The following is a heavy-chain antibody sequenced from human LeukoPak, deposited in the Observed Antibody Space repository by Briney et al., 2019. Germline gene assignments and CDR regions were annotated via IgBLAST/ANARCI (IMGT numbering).Heavy chain of an antibody. J-gene: IGHJ4*02. V-gene: IGHV1-69*13. CDR2: IFPAFGSV. CDR1: GGTFSDYA. D-gene: IGHD3-10*01. Sequence: SVKVSCKASGGTFSDYAFIWVRQAPGQGLEVMGRIFPAFGSVTYAQKFHDRVTISADESTSTVFVELNSLRFEDTAIYYCGRPYGSGNYYNLGLDYWGQGTPVTVSS. CDR3: GRPYGSGNYYNLGLDY.